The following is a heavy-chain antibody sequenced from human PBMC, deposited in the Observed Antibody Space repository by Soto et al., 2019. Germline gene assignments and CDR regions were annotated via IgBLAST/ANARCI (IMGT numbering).Heavy chain of an antibody. CDR3: AHGFSGWGYFDY. D-gene: IGHD6-19*01. CDR1: GFSLSTSGVG. J-gene: IGHJ4*02. V-gene: IGHV2-5*01. CDR2: IYWNDDK. Sequence: QITLKESGPTLVKPTQTLTLTCTFSGFSLSTSGVGVVWIRHPPGKALEWLALIYWNDDKRYSPSLNSRLTITKDTSKNQVVLTITDMDPVDTATYYCAHGFSGWGYFDYWGQGTLVTVSS.